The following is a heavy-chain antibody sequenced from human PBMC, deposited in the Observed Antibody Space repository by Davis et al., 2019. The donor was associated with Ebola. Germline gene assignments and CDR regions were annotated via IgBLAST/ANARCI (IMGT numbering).Heavy chain of an antibody. D-gene: IGHD6-13*01. J-gene: IGHJ5*02. CDR3: ASGLGYSSRTS. V-gene: IGHV3-7*01. CDR2: IKQDGSEK. CDR1: GFTFSSYW. Sequence: GESLKISCAASGFTFSSYWMSWVRQAPGKGLEWVANIKQDGSEKYYVDSVKGRFTISRDNAKNSLYLQMNSLRAEDTAVYYCASGLGYSSRTSWGQGTLVTVSS.